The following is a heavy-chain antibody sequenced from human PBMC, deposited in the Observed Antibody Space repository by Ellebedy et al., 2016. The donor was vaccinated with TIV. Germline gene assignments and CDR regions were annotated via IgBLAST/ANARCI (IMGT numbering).Heavy chain of an antibody. CDR3: ARGGGGYGDAFDM. D-gene: IGHD2-15*01. Sequence: GESLKISXTTSGFAFGDYPMSWFRQAPGKGLEWGGFIRSKAYGGTTEYAASVKGRFSILRDDSKSIAYLQINSLKIEDTAVYYCARGGGGYGDAFDMWGQGTMVTVSS. CDR1: GFAFGDYP. CDR2: IRSKAYGGTT. V-gene: IGHV3-49*03. J-gene: IGHJ3*02.